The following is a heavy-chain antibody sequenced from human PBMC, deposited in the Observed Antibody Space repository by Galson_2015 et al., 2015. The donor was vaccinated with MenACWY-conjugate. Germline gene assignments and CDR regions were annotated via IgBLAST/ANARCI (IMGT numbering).Heavy chain of an antibody. Sequence: QSGAEVKKPGESLKISCKGSGFSFTSYWIGWVRQMPGGGLEWMGIMHPGDSDTRYSPSFQGQVTISADKSITTAYLQWGSLKASNTAIYYCARLRFGELLSAFDLWGQGTMVTVSS. CDR1: GFSFTSYW. J-gene: IGHJ3*01. V-gene: IGHV5-51*01. CDR2: MHPGDSDT. D-gene: IGHD3-10*01. CDR3: ARLRFGELLSAFDL.